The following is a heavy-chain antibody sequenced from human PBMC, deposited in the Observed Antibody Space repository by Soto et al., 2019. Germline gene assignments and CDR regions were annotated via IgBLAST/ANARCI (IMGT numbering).Heavy chain of an antibody. CDR3: AKDSFYYDSSGATDY. Sequence: PGGSLRLSCAASGFTFSSYGMHWVRQAPGKGLEWVAVISYDGSNKYYADSVKGRFTISRDNSKNTLYLQMNSLRPEDTAVYYCAKDSFYYDSSGATDYWGQGTLVTSPQ. D-gene: IGHD3-22*01. V-gene: IGHV3-30*18. J-gene: IGHJ4*02. CDR1: GFTFSSYG. CDR2: ISYDGSNK.